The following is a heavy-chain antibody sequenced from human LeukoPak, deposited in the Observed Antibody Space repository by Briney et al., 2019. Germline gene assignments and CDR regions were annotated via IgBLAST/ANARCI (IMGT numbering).Heavy chain of an antibody. V-gene: IGHV4-34*01. CDR2: INHSGDT. D-gene: IGHD6-19*01. Sequence: SETLPLTCAVYGGSFNDYYWSLIRQPPPKDLEWIGEINHSGDTNYNPSLKSRVSMSVDTSKNQFSLKLISVTAADTAVYYCARAGGTFGWRGYFGPWGQGTPVTVSS. CDR1: GGSFNDYY. J-gene: IGHJ5*02. CDR3: ARAGGTFGWRGYFGP.